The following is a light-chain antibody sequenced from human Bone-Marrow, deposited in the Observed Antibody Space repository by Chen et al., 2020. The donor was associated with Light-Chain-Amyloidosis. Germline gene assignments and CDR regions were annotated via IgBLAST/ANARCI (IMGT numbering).Light chain of an antibody. Sequence: QSALTQPASVSGSPCQSITISSTGTSSDVGGDNHVSWYQQHPDKAPKLMIYEVTNRPSWVPDRFSGYKSDNTASLTISGLQTEDEADYFCSSYTITNTLVFGSGTRVTVL. J-gene: IGLJ1*01. CDR3: SSYTITNTLV. CDR2: EVT. V-gene: IGLV2-14*01. CDR1: SSDVGGDNH.